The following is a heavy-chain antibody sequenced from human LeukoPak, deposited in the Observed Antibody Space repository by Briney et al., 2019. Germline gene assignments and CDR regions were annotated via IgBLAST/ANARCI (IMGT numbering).Heavy chain of an antibody. Sequence: SETLSLTCTVSGVPISTDYWTWVRQPPGKRLEWIGYIHYSGSTTYNPSLQSRVTTSIDTSKNQFSLRLTSVTSADTAVYYCARDAGATAYWGQGALVTVSS. CDR3: ARDAGATAY. J-gene: IGHJ4*02. V-gene: IGHV4-59*01. D-gene: IGHD4/OR15-4a*01. CDR2: IHYSGST. CDR1: GVPISTDY.